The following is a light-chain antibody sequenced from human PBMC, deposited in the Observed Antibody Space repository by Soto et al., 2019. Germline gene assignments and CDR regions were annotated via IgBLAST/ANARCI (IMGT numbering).Light chain of an antibody. J-gene: IGKJ2*01. CDR1: QSVNSY. V-gene: IGKV3-11*01. CDR2: DAS. Sequence: EIVLTQSPATLSLSPGERATLSCRASQSVNSYLAWYQQKPGQAPRLPIYDASNRATGIPARFSGSGSGTDFTLTISSLEPEDFAVYYCQQRSNWPPATFGQGTKLEIK. CDR3: QQRSNWPPAT.